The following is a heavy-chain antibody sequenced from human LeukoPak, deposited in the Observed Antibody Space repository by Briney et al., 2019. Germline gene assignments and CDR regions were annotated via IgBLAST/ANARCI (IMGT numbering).Heavy chain of an antibody. CDR3: AKFSGYSSGWYYRDYFDY. Sequence: GASLRLSCAASGFTFSSYAMSWVRQAPGKGLEWVSAISGSGGSTYYADSVKGRFTVSRDNSKNTLYLQMNSLRADDTAVYSCAKFSGYSSGWYYRDYFDYWGQGTLVTVSS. CDR1: GFTFSSYA. J-gene: IGHJ4*02. V-gene: IGHV3-23*01. CDR2: ISGSGGST. D-gene: IGHD6-19*01.